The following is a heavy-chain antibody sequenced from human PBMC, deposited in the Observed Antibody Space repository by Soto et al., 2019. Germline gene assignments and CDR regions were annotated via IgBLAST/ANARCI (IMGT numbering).Heavy chain of an antibody. Sequence: GGSLRLSCAASGFTFSSYGMSWVRQAPGKGLEWVAAISSGGATTYYTDSVKGRVTISRENSKNTVFLEMHSLRAEDTAVYYCAKRLGTSASYFFDYWGRGTLVTVSS. D-gene: IGHD1-1*01. CDR3: AKRLGTSASYFFDY. J-gene: IGHJ4*02. V-gene: IGHV3-23*01. CDR2: ISSGGATT. CDR1: GFTFSSYG.